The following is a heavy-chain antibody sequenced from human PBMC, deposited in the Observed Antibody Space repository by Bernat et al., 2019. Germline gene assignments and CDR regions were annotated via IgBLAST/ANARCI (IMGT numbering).Heavy chain of an antibody. CDR1: GFTFSSYG. J-gene: IGHJ4*02. CDR2: IWYDGSNK. CDR3: ARGGSSSWYEVFY. Sequence: QVQLVESGGGVVQPGRSLRLSCAASGFTFSSYGMHWVRQAPGKGLEWVAVIWYDGSNKYYGDSVKGRFIISRDNSKNTLYLQMNSLRAEETAVYYCARGGSSSWYEVFYWGQGTLVTVSS. D-gene: IGHD6-13*01. V-gene: IGHV3-33*01.